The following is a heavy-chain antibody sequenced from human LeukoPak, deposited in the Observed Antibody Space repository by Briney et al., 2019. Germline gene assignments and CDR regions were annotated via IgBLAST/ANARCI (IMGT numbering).Heavy chain of an antibody. J-gene: IGHJ4*02. D-gene: IGHD7-27*01. CDR1: GFTFSNYW. CDR3: AKDGGLWVSAHWGDS. CDR2: IKQDGSEK. Sequence: QSGGSLRLSCAASGFTFSNYWMSWVRQAPGKGLEWVANIKQDGSEKYSVDSVKGRFTISRDNAKNSLYLQMNSLRAEDTAVYYCAKDGGLWVSAHWGDSWGRGTLVTVSS. V-gene: IGHV3-7*03.